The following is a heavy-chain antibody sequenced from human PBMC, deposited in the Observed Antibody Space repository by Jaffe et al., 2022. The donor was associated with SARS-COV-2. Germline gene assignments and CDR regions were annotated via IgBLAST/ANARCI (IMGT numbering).Heavy chain of an antibody. J-gene: IGHJ4*02. Sequence: QVQLQQWGAGLLKPSETLSLTCAVYGGSFSGYYWSWIRQPPGKGLEWIGEINHSGSTNYNPSLKSRVTISVDTSKNQFSLKLSSVTAADTAVYYCARDGGYDLSFFDYWGQGTLVTVSS. CDR2: INHSGST. D-gene: IGHD5-12*01. V-gene: IGHV4-34*01. CDR3: ARDGGYDLSFFDY. CDR1: GGSFSGYY.